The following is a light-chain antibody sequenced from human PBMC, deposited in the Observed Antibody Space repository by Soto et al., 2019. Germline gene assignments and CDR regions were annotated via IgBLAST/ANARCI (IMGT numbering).Light chain of an antibody. V-gene: IGLV2-23*02. J-gene: IGLJ1*01. Sequence: QSALTQPASMSGSPGQSITISCTGSGSDVASYDLVSWYQQHPGKAPKLIIYEVTKRPSGVSNRFSGSKSGNTASLTISGLQAEDEADYYCSSYTGYSEVFGTGTQLTV. CDR1: GSDVASYDL. CDR2: EVT. CDR3: SSYTGYSEV.